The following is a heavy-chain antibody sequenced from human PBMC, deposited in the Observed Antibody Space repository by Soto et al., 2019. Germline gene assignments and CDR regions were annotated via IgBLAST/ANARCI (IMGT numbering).Heavy chain of an antibody. CDR3: ARERYDFWSASFDY. J-gene: IGHJ4*02. V-gene: IGHV1-3*01. CDR1: GYTFTSYA. D-gene: IGHD3-3*01. CDR2: INAGNGNT. Sequence: GASVKVSCKASGYTFTSYAMHWVRQAPGQRLEWMGWINAGNGNTKYPQKFQGRVTITRDTSASTAYMELSSLRSEDTAVYYCARERYDFWSASFDYWGQGTLVTVSS.